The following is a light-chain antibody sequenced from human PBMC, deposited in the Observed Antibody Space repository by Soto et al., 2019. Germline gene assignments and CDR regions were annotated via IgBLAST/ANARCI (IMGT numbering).Light chain of an antibody. J-gene: IGKJ5*01. V-gene: IGKV1D-12*01. CDR2: AAS. CDR3: QQADSLPLT. Sequence: DIQMTQSPCSVSASVGDRITFTCRASQVMSNWLAWYQQKPGKAPKLLIYAASTLQSGVPSRFSGSGSRTDFTLTISDLQPEDVATYYCQQADSLPLTFGQGTRLEIK. CDR1: QVMSNW.